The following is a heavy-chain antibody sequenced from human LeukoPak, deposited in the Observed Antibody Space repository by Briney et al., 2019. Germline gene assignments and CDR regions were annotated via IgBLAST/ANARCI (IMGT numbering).Heavy chain of an antibody. D-gene: IGHD3-3*01. CDR2: MNPNSGNT. CDR3: TRVPFSIFGVVNPHPHWFDP. CDR1: GYTFTSYD. Sequence: ASVKVSCKASGYTFTSYDINWVRHATGQGLEWMGWMNPNSGNTGYAQKFQGRATMNRNTSISTAYMVLRSLRSEDTAGYYCTRVPFSIFGVVNPHPHWFDPWGQETLVTVSP. V-gene: IGHV1-8*01. J-gene: IGHJ5*02.